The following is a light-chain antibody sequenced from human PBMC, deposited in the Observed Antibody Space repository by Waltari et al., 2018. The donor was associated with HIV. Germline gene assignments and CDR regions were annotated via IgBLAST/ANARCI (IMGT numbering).Light chain of an antibody. CDR1: ALTKKY. CDR2: EDS. CDR3: DSTDSSDWV. Sequence: SYELTQPPSVSVSPGQTARIPCSGDALTKKYAYWYQQKSGQAPVLVIYEDSKRPSGIAVGVSGSSSGTMATLTISGAQVEDEADYYCDSTDSSDWVFGGGTKLTVL. V-gene: IGLV3-10*01. J-gene: IGLJ3*02.